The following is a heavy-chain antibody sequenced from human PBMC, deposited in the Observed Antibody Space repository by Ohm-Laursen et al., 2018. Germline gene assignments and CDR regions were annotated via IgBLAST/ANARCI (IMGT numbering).Heavy chain of an antibody. CDR3: AKATSGSHYPVFDY. V-gene: IGHV3-9*01. Sequence: SLRLSCSASGFMFDDYAMQWVRQAPGMGLEWVSGISWNSGSIGYADSVKGRFTISRDNATNSLNLQMNSLRAEDTAMYYCAKATSGSHYPVFDYWGQGTLVTVSS. J-gene: IGHJ4*02. CDR1: GFMFDDYA. D-gene: IGHD1-26*01. CDR2: ISWNSGSI.